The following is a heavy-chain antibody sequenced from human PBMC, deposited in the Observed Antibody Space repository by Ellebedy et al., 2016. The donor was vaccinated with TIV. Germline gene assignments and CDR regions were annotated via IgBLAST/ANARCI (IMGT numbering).Heavy chain of an antibody. J-gene: IGHJ4*02. CDR2: LSGSGDTT. D-gene: IGHD4-23*01. CDR1: GFTFNTYP. Sequence: GESLKISCAASGFTFNTYPVSWVRQAPGKGLEWVSTLSGSGDTTYYADSVKGRFTISRDNSKNELFLQMSSLRAEDTAVYYCAKEGQYHITPNCWGQGTLVTVSS. CDR3: AKEGQYHITPNC. V-gene: IGHV3-23*01.